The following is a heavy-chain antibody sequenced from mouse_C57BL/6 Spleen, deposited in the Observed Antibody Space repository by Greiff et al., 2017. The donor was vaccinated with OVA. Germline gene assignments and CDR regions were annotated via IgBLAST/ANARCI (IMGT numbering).Heavy chain of an antibody. CDR2: INPNNGGT. CDR3: ARRDDLGFAY. CDR1: GYTFTDYY. J-gene: IGHJ3*01. Sequence: VQLQQSGPELVKPGASVKISCKASGYTFTDYYMNWVKQSHGKSLEWIGDINPNNGGTSYNQKFKGKATLTVDKSSSTAYMELRSLTSEDSAVYYCARRDDLGFAYWGQGTLVTVSA. D-gene: IGHD2-4*01. V-gene: IGHV1-26*01.